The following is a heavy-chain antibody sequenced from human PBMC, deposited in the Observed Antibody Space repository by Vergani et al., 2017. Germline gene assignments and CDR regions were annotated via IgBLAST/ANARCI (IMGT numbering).Heavy chain of an antibody. CDR1: GGSFSGYY. CDR3: ARRSGIVYDIFSGTQYFFDF. J-gene: IGHJ4*02. D-gene: IGHD3-9*01. V-gene: IGHV4-34*01. CDR2: INHSGST. Sequence: QVQLQQWGAGLLKPSETLSLTCAVYGGSFSGYYWSWIRQPPGKGLEWIGEINHSGSTNYNPSLKSRVTISVATSKNQFSLKLSSVTAADTAVYYCARRSGIVYDIFSGTQYFFDFWGQGTLVTVSS.